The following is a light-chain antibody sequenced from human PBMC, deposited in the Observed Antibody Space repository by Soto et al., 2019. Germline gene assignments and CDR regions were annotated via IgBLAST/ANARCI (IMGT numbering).Light chain of an antibody. CDR2: DVS. Sequence: QSALTQPASVSGSPGQSITISCTGTSSDVGGYNYVSWYQQHPGKAPKLMIYDVSNRPSGVSNRFSGSKSGNTASLTISGXXXXXXXDYYCSSYTSSSIVVFGGGTKVTVL. V-gene: IGLV2-14*01. J-gene: IGLJ2*01. CDR1: SSDVGGYNY. CDR3: SSYTSSSIVV.